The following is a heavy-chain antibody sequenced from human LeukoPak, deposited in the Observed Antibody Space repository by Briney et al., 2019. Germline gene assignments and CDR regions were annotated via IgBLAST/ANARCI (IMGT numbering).Heavy chain of an antibody. CDR3: ATEKKNGYLSGYYRVHPYY. V-gene: IGHV4-39*07. CDR1: GGSISSGSYY. D-gene: IGHD5-12*01. J-gene: IGHJ4*02. Sequence: SETLSLTCTVSGGSISSGSYYWGWIRQPPGKGLEWIGSIYYSGSTYYNPSLKSRVTISVDTAKNQFSLKLSSVTAADTAVYHCATEKKNGYLSGYYRVHPYYWGQGTLVTVSS. CDR2: IYYSGST.